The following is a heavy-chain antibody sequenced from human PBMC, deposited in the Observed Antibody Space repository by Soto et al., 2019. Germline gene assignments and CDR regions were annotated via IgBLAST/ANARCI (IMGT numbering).Heavy chain of an antibody. CDR3: AGEDGARGYFDE. CDR2: IIPLLGTA. CDR1: GGTFSTYT. V-gene: IGHV1-69*16. J-gene: IGHJ4*02. D-gene: IGHD1-26*01. Sequence: QVQLVQSGAEVRKPGSSVTLSCKASGGTFSTYTLTWVRQAPGQGLEWMGGIIPLLGTADYAQKFQGRVTITPDESTNTAYSERRSRRSVGTAICYCAGEDGARGYFDEWGQGPLVTVSP.